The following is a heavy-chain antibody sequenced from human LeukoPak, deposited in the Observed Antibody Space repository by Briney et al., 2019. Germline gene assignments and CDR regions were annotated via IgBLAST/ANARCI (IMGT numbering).Heavy chain of an antibody. D-gene: IGHD5-18*01. Sequence: SETLSLTCTVSGGSISSYYWSWIRQPPGKGLEWIGYIHYSGSTYYNPSLKSRVTISVDTSKNQFSLKLSSVTAADTAVYYCARGDTATFDYWGQGTLVTVSS. CDR1: GGSISSYY. CDR2: IHYSGST. CDR3: ARGDTATFDY. J-gene: IGHJ4*02. V-gene: IGHV4-59*12.